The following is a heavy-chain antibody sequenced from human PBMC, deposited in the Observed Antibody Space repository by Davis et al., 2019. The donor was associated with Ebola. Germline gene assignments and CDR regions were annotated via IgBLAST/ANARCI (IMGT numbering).Heavy chain of an antibody. D-gene: IGHD6-6*01. V-gene: IGHV3-48*02. CDR2: ISSSSSTI. Sequence: GESLKISCAASGFTFSSYSMNWVRQAPGKGLEWVSYISSSSSTIYYADSVKGRFTISRDNAKNSLYLQMNSLRDEDTAVYYCAKERVYSSSSMLYYYYYGMDVWGQGTTVTVSS. J-gene: IGHJ6*02. CDR1: GFTFSSYS. CDR3: AKERVYSSSSMLYYYYYGMDV.